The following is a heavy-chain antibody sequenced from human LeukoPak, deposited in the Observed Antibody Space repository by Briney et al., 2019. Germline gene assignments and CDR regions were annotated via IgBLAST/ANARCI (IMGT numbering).Heavy chain of an antibody. J-gene: IGHJ4*02. V-gene: IGHV5-51*01. CDR1: GSSFTNYW. CDR2: IYPSDSDT. D-gene: IGHD2-15*01. Sequence: GESLKISCKVFGSSFTNYWIGWVRQMPGKGLEWMGIIYPSDSDTRYSPSFQGQVTISVDKSISTAYLQWSSLKASDTAMYYCARHYYCSGGSCYLDYWGQGTLVTVSS. CDR3: ARHYYCSGGSCYLDY.